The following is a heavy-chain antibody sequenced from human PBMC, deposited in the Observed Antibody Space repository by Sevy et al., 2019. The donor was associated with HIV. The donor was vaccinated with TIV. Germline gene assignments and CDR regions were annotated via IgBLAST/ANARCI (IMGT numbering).Heavy chain of an antibody. CDR2: IWYDGNER. J-gene: IGHJ4*02. D-gene: IGHD5-12*01. CDR1: GFTFSNYG. CDR3: ARGSTAYDEISVGH. V-gene: IGHV3-33*01. Sequence: GGSLRLSCRVSGFTFSNYGMHWVRQAPGKGLEWVALIWYDGNERFYADSVKGRFTISRDNSKNTMYLQMNSLRGEDTAIYYCARGSTAYDEISVGHWGQGTLVTVSS.